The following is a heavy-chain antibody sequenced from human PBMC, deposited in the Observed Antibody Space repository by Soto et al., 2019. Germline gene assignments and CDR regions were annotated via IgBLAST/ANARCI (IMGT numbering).Heavy chain of an antibody. V-gene: IGHV1-69*02. CDR3: ARGAYCGGDCYSLADY. D-gene: IGHD2-21*02. Sequence: QVQLVQSGAEVKKPGSSVKVSCKASGGTFSSYTISWVRQAPGQGLEWMGRIIPILGIANYAQKFQGRVTITXXKXTXXAYMELSSLRSEDTAVYYCARGAYCGGDCYSLADYWGQGTLVTVSS. CDR1: GGTFSSYT. J-gene: IGHJ4*02. CDR2: IIPILGIA.